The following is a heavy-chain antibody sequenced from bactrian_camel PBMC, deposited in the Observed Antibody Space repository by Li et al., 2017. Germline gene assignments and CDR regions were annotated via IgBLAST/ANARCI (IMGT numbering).Heavy chain of an antibody. V-gene: IGHV3S61*01. CDR3: AARGPYCYTKLSVRDFTY. Sequence: HVQLVESGGGSVQAGGSLRLSCAVSGYRHCVAWFRQVPGKAREGVASISSPVGTTYYRDDSLRGRFTISRDSAKNTVYLQMNSLKPEDTAMYYCAARGPYCYTKLSVRDFTYWGHGTQVTVS. J-gene: IGHJ6*01. D-gene: IGHD2*01. CDR1: GYRHC. CDR2: ISSPVGTT.